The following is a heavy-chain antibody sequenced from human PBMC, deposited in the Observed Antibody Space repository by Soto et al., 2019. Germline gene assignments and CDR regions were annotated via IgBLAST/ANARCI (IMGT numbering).Heavy chain of an antibody. D-gene: IGHD2-15*01. V-gene: IGHV1-69*02. Sequence: SVKVSCKASGCTFSSYTISWVRQAPGQGLEWMGRIIPILGIANYAQKFQGRVTITADKSTSTAYMELSSLRSEDTAVYYCARGPPSTLGYCSGGSCYSYIYWGQGTLVTVSS. CDR2: IIPILGIA. CDR3: ARGPPSTLGYCSGGSCYSYIY. J-gene: IGHJ4*02. CDR1: GCTFSSYT.